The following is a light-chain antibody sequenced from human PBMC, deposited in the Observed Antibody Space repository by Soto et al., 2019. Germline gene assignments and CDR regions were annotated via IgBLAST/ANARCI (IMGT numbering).Light chain of an antibody. J-gene: IGKJ3*01. CDR2: GAS. CDR1: QGVTPAY. CDR3: QQYGGSPLFT. Sequence: EIVLTQSPGTLSLSPGERATLSCRASQGVTPAYLAWYQHRPGQAPRLLIYGASNRATGIPDRFSGNGSGTDFTLTISRLEPEDFAVYSCQQYGGSPLFTFGPGTRVDFK. V-gene: IGKV3-20*01.